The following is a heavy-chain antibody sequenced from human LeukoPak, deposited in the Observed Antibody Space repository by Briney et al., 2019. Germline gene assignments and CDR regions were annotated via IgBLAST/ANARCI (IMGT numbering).Heavy chain of an antibody. CDR3: ARSIPTYYDFWSGYYSRHYYYGMDV. CDR2: ISAYNGNT. V-gene: IGHV1-18*01. D-gene: IGHD3-3*01. Sequence: ASVKVSCKASGYTFTGYGISWVRQAPGQGLEWMGWISAYNGNTNYAQKLQGRVTMTTDTSTSTAYMELRSLRSDDTAVYYCARSIPTYYDFWSGYYSRHYYYGMDVWGQGTTVTVSS. J-gene: IGHJ6*02. CDR1: GYTFTGYG.